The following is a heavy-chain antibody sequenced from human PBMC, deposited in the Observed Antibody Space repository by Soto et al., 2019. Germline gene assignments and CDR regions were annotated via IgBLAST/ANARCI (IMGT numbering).Heavy chain of an antibody. CDR1: GFTFTSSA. CDR3: ARVELRGDLLEWPYYFDY. D-gene: IGHD3-3*01. V-gene: IGHV1-58*01. Sequence: SVKVSCKASGFTFTSSAVQWVRQARGQRLEWIGWIVVGSGNTNYAQKLQERVTITRDMSTSTAYMELSSLRSEDTALYYFARVELRGDLLEWPYYFDYWGQGTLVPVSS. CDR2: IVVGSGNT. J-gene: IGHJ4*02.